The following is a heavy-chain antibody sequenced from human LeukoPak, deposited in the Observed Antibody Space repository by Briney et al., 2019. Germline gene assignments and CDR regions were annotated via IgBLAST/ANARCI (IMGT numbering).Heavy chain of an antibody. CDR3: ARGPYRSGGSCYSNWFDP. D-gene: IGHD2-15*01. Sequence: SETLSLTCAVYGGSFSGYYWSWIRQPPGKGLEWIGEINHSGSTNYNPSLKSRVTISVDTSKNQFSLKLSSVTAADTAVYYCARGPYRSGGSCYSNWFDPWGQGTLVTVSS. CDR2: INHSGST. V-gene: IGHV4-34*01. J-gene: IGHJ5*02. CDR1: GGSFSGYY.